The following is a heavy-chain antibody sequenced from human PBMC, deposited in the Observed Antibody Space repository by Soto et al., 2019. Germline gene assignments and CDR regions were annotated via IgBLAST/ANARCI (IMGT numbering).Heavy chain of an antibody. J-gene: IGHJ5*02. CDR3: AGYGGGSSVLKVAWSSKGRAWFDP. CDR2: INHSGST. V-gene: IGHV4-34*01. Sequence: SETLSLTCAVYGGSFSGYYWSWIRQPPGKGLEWIGEINHSGSTNYNPFLKSRVTISLDTSKNHFSLKLSSVTAADTALYYWAGYGGGSSVLKVAWSSKGRAWFDPWGQGTLVTVSS. D-gene: IGHD2-15*01. CDR1: GGSFSGYY.